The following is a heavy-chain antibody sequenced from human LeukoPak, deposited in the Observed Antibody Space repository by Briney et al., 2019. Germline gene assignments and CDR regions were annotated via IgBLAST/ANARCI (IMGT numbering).Heavy chain of an antibody. CDR2: IGGSGGST. D-gene: IGHD3-10*01. V-gene: IGHV3-23*01. CDR1: GFTFTSYA. CDR3: AKVQYVYYGSGSYGMDV. Sequence: GGSLRLSCAASGFTFTSYAMTWVRQAPGKGLECVSAIGGSGGSTYYADSVKGRFTISRDNSKNTLYLQMNSLRAEDTAVYYCAKVQYVYYGSGSYGMDVWGQGTTVTVSS. J-gene: IGHJ6*02.